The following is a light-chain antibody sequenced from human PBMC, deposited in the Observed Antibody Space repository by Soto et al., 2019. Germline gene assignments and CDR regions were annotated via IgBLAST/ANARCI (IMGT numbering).Light chain of an antibody. J-gene: IGKJ2*02. V-gene: IGKV3-20*01. Sequence: ETVLTQSPRTLYKSPWERATLSCMASQSVSSSYLAWYQQKPGQAPRLLIYGASSRATGIPDRVSGSGSGTDFTLTISRLEPEDFAVYYCQQYGSSVRTFGQGTKVDIK. CDR3: QQYGSSVRT. CDR2: GAS. CDR1: QSVSSSY.